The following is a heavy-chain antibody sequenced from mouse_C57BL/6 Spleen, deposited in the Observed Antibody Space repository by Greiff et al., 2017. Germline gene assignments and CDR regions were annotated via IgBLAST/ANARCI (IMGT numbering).Heavy chain of an antibody. J-gene: IGHJ4*01. CDR1: GYTFTSYW. CDR2: IHPNSGST. Sequence: QVQLKQPGAELVKPGASVKLSCKASGYTFTSYWMHWVKQRPGQGLEWIGMIHPNSGSTNYNEKFKSKATLTVDKSSSTAYMQLSSLTSEDSAVYYCAREEPYYAMDYWGQGTSVTVSS. CDR3: AREEPYYAMDY. V-gene: IGHV1-64*01.